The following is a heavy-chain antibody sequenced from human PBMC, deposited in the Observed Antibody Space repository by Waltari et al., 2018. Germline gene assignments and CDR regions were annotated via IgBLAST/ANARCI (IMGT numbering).Heavy chain of an antibody. CDR2: ISSSGSTI. CDR1: GFTFSSYE. Sequence: EVQLVESGGGLVQPGGSLRLSCAASGFTFSSYELNWVRQAPGKGLEWVSYISSSGSTIYYADSVKGRFTISRDNAKNSLYLQMNSLRAEDTAVYYCAKGGRVGATPYWYFDLWGRGTLVTVSS. V-gene: IGHV3-48*03. CDR3: AKGGRVGATPYWYFDL. D-gene: IGHD1-26*01. J-gene: IGHJ2*01.